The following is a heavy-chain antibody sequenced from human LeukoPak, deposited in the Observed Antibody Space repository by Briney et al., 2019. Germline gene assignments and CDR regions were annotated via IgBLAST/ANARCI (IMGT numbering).Heavy chain of an antibody. CDR2: ISGGTT. CDR3: SRGSGWLSVY. Sequence: GGSLGLSCTASGFTFGDYLMSWLRQAPGKGLEWIGFISGGTTEYAASVKGRFTISRDDSTSIAYLQMNSLTTEDTAVYYCSRGSGWLSVYWGQGTLVTVSS. V-gene: IGHV3-49*03. CDR1: GFTFGDYL. J-gene: IGHJ4*02. D-gene: IGHD6-19*01.